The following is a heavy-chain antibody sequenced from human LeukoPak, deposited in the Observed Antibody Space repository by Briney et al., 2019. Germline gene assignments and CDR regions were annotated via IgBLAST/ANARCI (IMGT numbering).Heavy chain of an antibody. CDR3: ARDEWQKGAFDI. J-gene: IGHJ3*02. D-gene: IGHD2-8*01. CDR1: EFTFSNYG. V-gene: IGHV3-23*01. CDR2: VRGSGDNT. Sequence: PGGSLRLSCAASEFTFSNYGMSWVRQAPGKGLEWVSSVRGSGDNTYYADSVKGRLTISRDNSKNTLYLQMTSLRAEDTAVYYCARDEWQKGAFDIWGQGTMVTVSS.